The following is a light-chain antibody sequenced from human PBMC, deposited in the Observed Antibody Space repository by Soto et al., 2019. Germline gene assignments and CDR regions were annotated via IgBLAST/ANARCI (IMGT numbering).Light chain of an antibody. Sequence: QSALTQPASVSGSPGQSITISCTGTSSDVGGYNYVSWYQHHPGKAPKLMIYEVNNRPSGVSNRFSGSKSGNTASLTISGLQAEDEAYFYCTSYTSSGTVVFGGGTQLTVL. CDR2: EVN. V-gene: IGLV2-14*01. CDR1: SSDVGGYNY. J-gene: IGLJ2*01. CDR3: TSYTSSGTVV.